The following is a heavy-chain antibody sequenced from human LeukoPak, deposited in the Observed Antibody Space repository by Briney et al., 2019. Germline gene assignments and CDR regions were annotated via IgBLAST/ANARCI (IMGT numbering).Heavy chain of an antibody. J-gene: IGHJ1*01. V-gene: IGHV3-23*01. CDR1: GFTFSSYG. D-gene: IGHD3-22*01. Sequence: HTGGSLRLSCAASGFTFSSYGMSWVRQAPGKGLEWVSAISGSGGSTYYADSVKGRFTISRDNSKNTLYLQMNSLRAEDTAVYYCAKGFYDGSGYYYEYFQHWGQGTLVTVSS. CDR2: ISGSGGST. CDR3: AKGFYDGSGYYYEYFQH.